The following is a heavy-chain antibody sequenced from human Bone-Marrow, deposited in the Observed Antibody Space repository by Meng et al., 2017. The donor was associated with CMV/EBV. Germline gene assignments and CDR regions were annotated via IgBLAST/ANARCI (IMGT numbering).Heavy chain of an antibody. CDR2: IRYDGSNK. J-gene: IGHJ4*02. Sequence: GGSLRLSCAASGFTFTRYDIHWVRQAPGKGLEWVAFIRYDGSNKYYADSVKGRFTISRDNSKNTLYLQMNSLRAEDTAVYYCAKDKDDFWSGYHLDYWGQGTLVTVSS. CDR1: GFTFTRYD. V-gene: IGHV3-30*02. CDR3: AKDKDDFWSGYHLDY. D-gene: IGHD3-3*01.